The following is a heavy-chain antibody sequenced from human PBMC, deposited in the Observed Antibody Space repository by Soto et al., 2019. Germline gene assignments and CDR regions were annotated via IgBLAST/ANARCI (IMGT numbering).Heavy chain of an antibody. D-gene: IGHD6-6*01. Sequence: QVQLVESGGGVVQPGRSLRLSCAASGFTFSSYGMHWVRQAPGKGLEWVAVISYDGSNKYYADSVKGRFTISRDNSKNTLYLQMNSLRAEDTAVYYCAKDPRGSSAPLDYWGQGTLVTVSS. CDR2: ISYDGSNK. J-gene: IGHJ4*02. CDR1: GFTFSSYG. V-gene: IGHV3-30*18. CDR3: AKDPRGSSAPLDY.